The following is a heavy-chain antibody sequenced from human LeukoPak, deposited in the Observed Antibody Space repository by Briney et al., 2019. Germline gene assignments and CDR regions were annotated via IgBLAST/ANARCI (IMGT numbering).Heavy chain of an antibody. CDR1: GGSISSSSYY. V-gene: IGHV4-39*01. J-gene: IGHJ4*02. CDR2: IYYSGST. D-gene: IGHD5-12*01. CDR3: ARHGPFQWLPDWPYFDY. Sequence: SETLSLTCTLSGGSISSSSYYWGWIRQPPGKGLEWIGSIYYSGSTYYNPSLKSRVTISVDTSKNQFSLKLSSVTAADTAVYYCARHGPFQWLPDWPYFDYWGQGTLVTVSS.